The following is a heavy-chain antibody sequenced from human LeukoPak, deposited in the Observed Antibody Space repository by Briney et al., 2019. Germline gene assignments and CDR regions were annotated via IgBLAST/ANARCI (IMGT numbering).Heavy chain of an antibody. Sequence: GGSLRLSCAASGFTFSSYSMHWLRQAPGMGLAYVSAISSNGDNTYYAGSVKGRFTISRDNSKNTLYLQMGSLRVEDMGVYYCAREVDRVFDYWGQGNLVTVSS. CDR1: GFTFSSYS. D-gene: IGHD2-2*01. CDR2: ISSNGDNT. CDR3: AREVDRVFDY. V-gene: IGHV3-64*02. J-gene: IGHJ4*02.